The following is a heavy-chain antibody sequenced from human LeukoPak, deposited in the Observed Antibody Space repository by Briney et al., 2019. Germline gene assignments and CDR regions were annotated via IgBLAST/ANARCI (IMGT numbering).Heavy chain of an antibody. CDR3: AKDEGGTYYFDY. Sequence: ASVKVSFKASGYTFTRYGISWVRQAPGQGLEWMGWISPYNGDTKYAQKLQGRVTMTTETSTSTAYMELRSLRSDDTAVYYCAKDEGGTYYFDYWGQGTLVTVSS. CDR1: GYTFTRYG. J-gene: IGHJ4*02. D-gene: IGHD1-26*01. CDR2: ISPYNGDT. V-gene: IGHV1-18*01.